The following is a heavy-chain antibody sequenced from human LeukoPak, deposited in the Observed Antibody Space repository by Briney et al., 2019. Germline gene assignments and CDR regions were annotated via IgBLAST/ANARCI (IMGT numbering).Heavy chain of an antibody. D-gene: IGHD3-22*01. Sequence: GRSLRLSCAASGFTFDDYAMHWVRQAPGKGLEWVSGISWNSGSIGYADSVKGRFTISRDNAKNSLYLQMNSQRAEDTALYYCAKGYYDSSGYLSYWGQGTLVTVSS. CDR3: AKGYYDSSGYLSY. CDR1: GFTFDDYA. V-gene: IGHV3-9*01. J-gene: IGHJ4*02. CDR2: ISWNSGSI.